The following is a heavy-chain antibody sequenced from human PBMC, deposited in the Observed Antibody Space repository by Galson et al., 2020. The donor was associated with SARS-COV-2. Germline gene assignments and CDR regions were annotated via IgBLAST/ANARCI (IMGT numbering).Heavy chain of an antibody. CDR3: ARESADGSGTYPDY. Sequence: GGSLRLSCAASGFTFNGYPMHWVRQAPGKGLEWVAIISDDGTQKYYADSMKGRFTISRDNSRKTLYLQINSLRSEDTAIYYCARESADGSGTYPDYWGQGTLVTVSS. D-gene: IGHD3-10*01. CDR2: ISDDGTQK. J-gene: IGHJ4*02. CDR1: GFTFNGYP. V-gene: IGHV3-30*04.